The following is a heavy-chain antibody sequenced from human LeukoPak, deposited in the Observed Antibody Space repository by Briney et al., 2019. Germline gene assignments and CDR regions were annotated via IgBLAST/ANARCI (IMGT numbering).Heavy chain of an antibody. V-gene: IGHV3-30*18. CDR1: GFSFNGYG. CDR2: ISYDGSNK. Sequence: GRSLRLSCAASGFSFNGYGMHWVRHVPGKGLQWVAVISYDGSNKYYADSVKGRFTISRDNSKNTLYLQMNSLGAEDTAVYYCAKDVGGVYNYFNFWGQGTLVTVSS. D-gene: IGHD3-16*01. J-gene: IGHJ4*02. CDR3: AKDVGGVYNYFNF.